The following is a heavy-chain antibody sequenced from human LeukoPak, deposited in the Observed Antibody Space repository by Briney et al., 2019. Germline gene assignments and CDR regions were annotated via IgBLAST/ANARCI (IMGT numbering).Heavy chain of an antibody. CDR2: VYRSGGT. V-gene: IGHV4-4*02. CDR1: GDSISDKYW. Sequence: PSGTLSLTCAVSGDSISDKYWWRWVRQFPDKGLEWIGEVYRSGGTSYNPSLKSRVTVSIDYSKNQFSLNLRSVTAADTAVYYCGRHANGDSSAAFDLWGQGTVVFVSS. CDR3: GRHANGDSSAAFDL. D-gene: IGHD2-8*01. J-gene: IGHJ3*01.